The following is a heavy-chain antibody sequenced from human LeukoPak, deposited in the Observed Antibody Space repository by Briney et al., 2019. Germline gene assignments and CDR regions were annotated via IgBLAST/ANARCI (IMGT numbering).Heavy chain of an antibody. V-gene: IGHV5-51*03. CDR3: ARLFRDCSGGSCYPYYFDY. J-gene: IGHJ4*02. Sequence: GRSLKISCKGSGYSFTNYWIGWVRQMPGRGLEWMGIIHPGDSDTKYSSSFQGQVTISGDKSISTAYLQWSSLKASDTAMYYCARLFRDCSGGSCYPYYFDYWGQGTLVTVSS. D-gene: IGHD2-15*01. CDR1: GYSFTNYW. CDR2: IHPGDSDT.